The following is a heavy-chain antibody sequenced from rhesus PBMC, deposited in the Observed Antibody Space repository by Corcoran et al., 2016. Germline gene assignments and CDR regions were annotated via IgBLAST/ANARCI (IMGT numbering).Heavy chain of an antibody. J-gene: IGHJ4*01. CDR2: IGGSSVST. D-gene: IGHD3S6*01. V-gene: IGHV4S11*01. CDR3: ARDPRRGYYFDY. Sequence: QVQLQESGPELVKPSETLSLTCAVSGGSISRKYWSWLRQPPGKGLEWIGYIGGSSVSTNYNPSLKSRVTLLVDTSKNQFSLKLSSMTAADTAVYYCARDPRRGYYFDYWGQGVLVTVSS. CDR1: GGSISRKY.